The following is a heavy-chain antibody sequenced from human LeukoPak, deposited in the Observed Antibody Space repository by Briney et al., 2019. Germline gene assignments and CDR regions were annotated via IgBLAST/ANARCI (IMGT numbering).Heavy chain of an antibody. CDR2: ISVSGNT. CDR1: GFTLSSYA. J-gene: IGHJ4*02. V-gene: IGHV3-23*01. CDR3: AKAPVTTCSCAYWYPFDY. D-gene: IGHD2-15*01. Sequence: GGSLRLSCAASGFTLSSYAMSWVRQGPGKGLEWVSAISVSGNTYHADSVKGRFTISRDSSKNTLYLQMNSLRAGDAAVYYCAKAPVTTCSCAYWYPFDYWSQGTLVTVSS.